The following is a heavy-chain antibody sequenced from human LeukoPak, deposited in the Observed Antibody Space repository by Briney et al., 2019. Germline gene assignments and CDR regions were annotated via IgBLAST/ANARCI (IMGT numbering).Heavy chain of an antibody. CDR1: GFTFSSHS. D-gene: IGHD5-18*01. V-gene: IGHV3-48*04. CDR2: ISSSSSTI. Sequence: EGSLRLSCAASGFTFSSHSMNWARQAPGKGLGWVSYISSSSSTIYYADSVKGRFTISRDNAKNSLYLQMNSLRAEDTAVYYCARDLIQLWLRGFIGYWGQGTLVTVSS. CDR3: ARDLIQLWLRGFIGY. J-gene: IGHJ4*02.